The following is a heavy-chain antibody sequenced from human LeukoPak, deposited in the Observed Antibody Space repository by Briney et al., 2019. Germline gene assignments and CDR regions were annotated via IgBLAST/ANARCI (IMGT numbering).Heavy chain of an antibody. CDR2: INHSGST. J-gene: IGHJ5*02. Sequence: SETLSLTCAVYGGSFSGYYWSWIRQPPGKGLEWIGEINHSGSTNYNPSLKSRVTISVDTSKNQFSLKLSSVTAADTAVYYCARSGAQRPFSYQQHRWGQGTLVTVSS. V-gene: IGHV4-34*01. D-gene: IGHD6-13*01. CDR3: ARSGAQRPFSYQQHR. CDR1: GGSFSGYY.